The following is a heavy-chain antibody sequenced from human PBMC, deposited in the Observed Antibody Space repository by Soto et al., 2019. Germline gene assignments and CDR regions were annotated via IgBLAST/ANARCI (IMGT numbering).Heavy chain of an antibody. V-gene: IGHV4-31*03. CDR3: ASTILTGYSVYFDY. D-gene: IGHD3-9*01. CDR2: IYYSGST. CDR1: GGSISSGGYY. J-gene: IGHJ4*02. Sequence: QVQLQESGPGLVKPSQTLSLTCTVSGGSISSGGYYWSWIRQHPGKGLEWIGYIYYSGSTYYNPSLKSRVTVSVDTSKNQCSLKLISVTDAATAVYYCASTILTGYSVYFDYWGQGTLVTVSS.